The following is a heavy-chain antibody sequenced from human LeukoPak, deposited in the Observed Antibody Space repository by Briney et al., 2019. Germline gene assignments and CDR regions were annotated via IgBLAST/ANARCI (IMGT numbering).Heavy chain of an antibody. CDR1: GGSICSYY. V-gene: IGHV4-59*01. D-gene: IGHD6-13*01. J-gene: IGHJ5*02. CDR2: IYYSGST. CDR3: ARGCIAAGLRLLRYDWFDP. Sequence: SETLSLTCTLSGGSICSYYWSCIRQPPGRGLECGGYIYYSGSTNSNTPLKSRVTISVGTSKNQFYLKLSPVTPADTAVYYCARGCIAAGLRLLRYDWFDPWGQGTLVTVSS.